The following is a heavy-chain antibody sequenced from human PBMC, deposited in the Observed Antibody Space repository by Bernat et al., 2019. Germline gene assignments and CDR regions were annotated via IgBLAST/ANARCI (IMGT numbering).Heavy chain of an antibody. CDR3: ARGAEYRYYVYMDV. J-gene: IGHJ6*03. D-gene: IGHD1-1*01. Sequence: EVQVVESGGGLIQPGGSLRLSCAASGFTVSTTYMIWVRQAPGKGLEWVSGIYSGGSTHYADSVKGRFTISRDNSKNTLYVQMNSLRAEDTAVYFCARGAEYRYYVYMDVWGKGTTVTVSS. V-gene: IGHV3-53*01. CDR1: GFTVSTTY. CDR2: IYSGGST.